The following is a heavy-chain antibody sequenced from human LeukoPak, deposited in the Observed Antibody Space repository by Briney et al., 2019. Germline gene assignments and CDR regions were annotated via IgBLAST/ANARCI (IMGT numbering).Heavy chain of an antibody. V-gene: IGHV3-43*01. CDR3: AKGSGSYHYFDY. Sequence: GGSLRLSCAASGFTFDDYTMHWVRQGPGKGLEWVSLISWDGGSTYYADSVKGRFTISRDNSKNSLYPQMNSLRTEDTAWYYCAKGSGSYHYFDYWGQGTLVTVSS. CDR2: ISWDGGST. J-gene: IGHJ4*02. CDR1: GFTFDDYT. D-gene: IGHD1-26*01.